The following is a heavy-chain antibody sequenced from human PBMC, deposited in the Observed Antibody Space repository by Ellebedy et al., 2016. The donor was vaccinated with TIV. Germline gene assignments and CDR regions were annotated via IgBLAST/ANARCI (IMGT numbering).Heavy chain of an antibody. V-gene: IGHV3-48*02. CDR2: IVGTGTTT. Sequence: GGSLRLXCAASEFTFSYYSMNWVRQAAGKGLEWISYIVGTGTTTYYADSVKGRFTISRDNSKNSLFLQINSLRDDDTAVYYCARRGNYLGDAFDIWGQGAMVIVSS. CDR3: ARRGNYLGDAFDI. D-gene: IGHD1-26*01. CDR1: EFTFSYYS. J-gene: IGHJ3*02.